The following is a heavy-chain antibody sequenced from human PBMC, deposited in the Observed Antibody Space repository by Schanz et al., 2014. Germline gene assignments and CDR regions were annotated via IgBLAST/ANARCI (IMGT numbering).Heavy chain of an antibody. V-gene: IGHV3-30*04. D-gene: IGHD5-12*01. Sequence: QVQLVESGGGVVRPGRSLRLSCAASEFTFTTYAMHWVRQAPGKGLEWVAVISYEGNDKYYPDSVQGRFTISRDNSKNTVYLQMNSLRAEDTAVYFCARDGGRDGYNLAFDVWGQGTLVTVSS. J-gene: IGHJ3*01. CDR1: EFTFTTYA. CDR2: ISYEGNDK. CDR3: ARDGGRDGYNLAFDV.